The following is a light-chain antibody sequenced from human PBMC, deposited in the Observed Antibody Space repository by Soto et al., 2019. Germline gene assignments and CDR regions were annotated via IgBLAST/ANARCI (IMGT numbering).Light chain of an antibody. CDR1: SSNIGEGYD. CDR3: QSQDSTLNSSEV. V-gene: IGLV1-40*01. Sequence: QSGLTQPRSGSGAPWQRVTISCTGSSSNIGEGYDLQWYKQLPGTAPKLLVYGTNNRPSGVPDRFSGSKSGTSGSLAITGLQAEDEGEYYRQSQDSTLNSSEVLGTGTQVTLL. J-gene: IGLJ1*01. CDR2: GTN.